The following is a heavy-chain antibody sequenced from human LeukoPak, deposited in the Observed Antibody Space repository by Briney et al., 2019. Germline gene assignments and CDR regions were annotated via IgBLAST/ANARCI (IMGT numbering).Heavy chain of an antibody. CDR2: IYPGDSDT. CDR3: ARPSGYSSGWYSTDY. V-gene: IGHV5-51*01. CDR1: GYSFTSYW. Sequence: GESLKISCQGSGYSFTSYWIGWVRQIPGKGLEWMGIIYPGDSDTRYSPSFQGQVTISADKSISTAYLQWSSLKASDTAMYYCARPSGYSSGWYSTDYWGQGTLVTVSS. D-gene: IGHD6-19*01. J-gene: IGHJ4*02.